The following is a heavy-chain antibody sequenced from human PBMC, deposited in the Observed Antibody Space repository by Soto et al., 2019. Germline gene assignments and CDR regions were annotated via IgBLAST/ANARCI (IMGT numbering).Heavy chain of an antibody. CDR2: INPSDGST. CDR1: GYTFINYY. V-gene: IGHV1-46*01. Sequence: ASVKVSCKAAGYTFINYYIHWVRQAPGQGIEWMGIINPSDGSTNYAQKFQGRVSVTRDTSTSTAYRELRSIRSDDTAMYTCPRARSGDYWGKGPLVTVSS. CDR3: PRARSGDY. J-gene: IGHJ4*02.